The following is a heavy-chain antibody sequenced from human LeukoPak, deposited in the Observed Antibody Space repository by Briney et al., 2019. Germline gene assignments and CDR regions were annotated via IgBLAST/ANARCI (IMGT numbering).Heavy chain of an antibody. CDR2: IGPSGTST. J-gene: IGHJ4*02. D-gene: IGHD4-17*01. V-gene: IGHV3-23*01. CDR3: ARDCDYGNTSGMRCY. CDR1: GFTSSSYA. Sequence: PGGSLRLSCAASGFTSSSYAMSWVRQPPGKGLEWVSVIGPSGTSTFYADSVKGRFTISRDNSKKMLYLQMNSLRADDTAVYYCARDCDYGNTSGMRCYWGQGTLVTVSS.